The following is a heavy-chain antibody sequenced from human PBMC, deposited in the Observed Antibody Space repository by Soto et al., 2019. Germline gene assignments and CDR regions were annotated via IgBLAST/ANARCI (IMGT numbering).Heavy chain of an antibody. Sequence: EVQVVESGGGLVQPGGSLKLSCVASGFTFSNYWMSWVRQAPGKGLEWVANIRQDGSEKNFVDSVKGRFTISRDNAKNSVDLQMNSLRAEDTAVYYCATTQSSDYWGQGTLVTVSS. CDR2: IRQDGSEK. V-gene: IGHV3-7*01. D-gene: IGHD6-6*01. J-gene: IGHJ4*02. CDR1: GFTFSNYW. CDR3: ATTQSSDY.